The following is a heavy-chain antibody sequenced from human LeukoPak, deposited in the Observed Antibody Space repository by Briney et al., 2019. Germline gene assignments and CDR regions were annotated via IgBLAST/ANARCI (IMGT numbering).Heavy chain of an antibody. D-gene: IGHD3-9*01. CDR3: ARIRVLRYFDWSPPYYYYYGMDV. J-gene: IGHJ6*02. CDR2: INHSGST. CDR1: GGSFSGYY. Sequence: SETLSLTCAVYGGSFSGYYWSWIRQPPGKGLEWIGEINHSGSTNYNPSLKSRVTISVDTSKNQFSLKLSSVTAADTAVYYCARIRVLRYFDWSPPYYYYYGMDVWAKGPRSPSP. V-gene: IGHV4-34*01.